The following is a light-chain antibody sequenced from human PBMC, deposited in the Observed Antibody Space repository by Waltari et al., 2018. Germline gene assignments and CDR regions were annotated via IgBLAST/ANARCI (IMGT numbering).Light chain of an antibody. CDR2: DAS. J-gene: IGKJ4*01. CDR1: QSVSSN. V-gene: IGKV3-11*01. Sequence: EIVLTQSPATLFLSPGERATLSCRARQSVSSNLAWYQQKPGQAPRPLVYDASNRATGVPARFSGSGSGTDFTLIISSLEPEDFAVYYCQHRHNWPLAFGGGTKVEIK. CDR3: QHRHNWPLA.